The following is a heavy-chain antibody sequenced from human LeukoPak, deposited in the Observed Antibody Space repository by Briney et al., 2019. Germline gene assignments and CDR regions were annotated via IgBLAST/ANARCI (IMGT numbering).Heavy chain of an antibody. CDR3: AKDSVGSGSYYYFDY. J-gene: IGHJ4*02. D-gene: IGHD3-10*01. CDR1: GVTFSSYA. Sequence: GGSLRLSCAASGVTFSSYAMSWVRQAPGQGLEWVSAISGSADNTYYADSVKGRFTISRDNSKNTLYLQMNSLRAEDTAVYYCAKDSVGSGSYYYFDYWGQGTLVTVSS. V-gene: IGHV3-23*01. CDR2: ISGSADNT.